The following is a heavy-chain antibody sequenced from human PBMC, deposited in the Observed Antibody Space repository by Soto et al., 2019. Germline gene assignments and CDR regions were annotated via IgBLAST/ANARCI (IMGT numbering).Heavy chain of an antibody. J-gene: IGHJ6*03. V-gene: IGHV1-3*01. CDR3: AREVVRYFDWLPNYYYYYMDV. CDR1: GYTFTSYA. Sequence: ASVKVSCKASGYTFTSYAMHWVRQAPGQRLEWMGWINAGNGNTKYSQKFQGRVTITRDTSASTAYMELSSLRSEDTAVYYCAREVVRYFDWLPNYYYYYMDVWGKGTTVTVSS. D-gene: IGHD3-9*01. CDR2: INAGNGNT.